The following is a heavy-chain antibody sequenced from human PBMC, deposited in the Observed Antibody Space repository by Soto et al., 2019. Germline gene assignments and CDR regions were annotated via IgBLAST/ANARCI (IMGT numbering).Heavy chain of an antibody. J-gene: IGHJ4*02. Sequence: PGESLKISCKGSGYSFTSYWIGWVRQMPGKGLEWMGIIYPGDSDTRYSPSFQGQVTISADKSISTAYLQWSSLKASDTAMYYCARHRDPLRGGSFGSSDYWGQGTLVTVSS. V-gene: IGHV5-51*01. CDR3: ARHRDPLRGGSFGSSDY. D-gene: IGHD1-26*01. CDR1: GYSFTSYW. CDR2: IYPGDSDT.